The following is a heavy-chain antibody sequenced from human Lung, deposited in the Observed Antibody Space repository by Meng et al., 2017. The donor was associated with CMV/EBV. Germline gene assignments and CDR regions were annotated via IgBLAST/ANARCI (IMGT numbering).Heavy chain of an antibody. CDR3: AGAHTGSTRFFHYDLAV. Sequence: SXXVSXQASGGTVSSYAISWVRQAPGQGLEWMGGIIPIFGPANSAEKFQGRLTIATDESTSTAYMELSSLTSEDTAIYYCAGAHTGSTRFFHYDLAVWGQGTTVTVSS. CDR1: GGTVSSYA. CDR2: IIPIFGPA. V-gene: IGHV1-69*05. J-gene: IGHJ6*02. D-gene: IGHD1-7*01.